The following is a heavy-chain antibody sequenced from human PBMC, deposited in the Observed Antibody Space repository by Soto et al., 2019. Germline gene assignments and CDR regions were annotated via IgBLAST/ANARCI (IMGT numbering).Heavy chain of an antibody. J-gene: IGHJ3*02. CDR3: ARDLGGYYSEHHDAFDI. CDR1: GFTVSSNY. Sequence: EVQLVETGGGLIQPGGSLRLSCAASGFTVSSNYMSWVRQAPGKGLEWVSVIYSGGSTYYADSVKGRFTISRDNSKNTLYLQMNSLRAEDTAVYYCARDLGGYYSEHHDAFDIWGQGTMVPVSS. D-gene: IGHD3-22*01. CDR2: IYSGGST. V-gene: IGHV3-53*02.